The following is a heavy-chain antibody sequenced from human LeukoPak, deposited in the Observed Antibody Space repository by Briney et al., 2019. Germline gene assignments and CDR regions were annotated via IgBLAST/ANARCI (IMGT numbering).Heavy chain of an antibody. D-gene: IGHD3-22*01. CDR2: IYHSGST. Sequence: NPSETLSLTCTVSGYSISSGYYWGWIRQPPGKGLEWIGSIYHSGSTYYNPSLKSRVTISVDTSKNQFSLKLSSVTAADTAVYYCARHTYYYDSSGYRGDAFDIWGQGTMVTVSS. CDR1: GYSISSGYY. CDR3: ARHTYYYDSSGYRGDAFDI. V-gene: IGHV4-38-2*02. J-gene: IGHJ3*02.